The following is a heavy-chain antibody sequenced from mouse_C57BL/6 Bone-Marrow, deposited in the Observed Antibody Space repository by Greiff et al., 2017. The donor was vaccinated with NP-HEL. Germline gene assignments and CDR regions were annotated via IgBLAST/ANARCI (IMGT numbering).Heavy chain of an antibody. CDR3: ARPPYYYGSSPWYFDV. J-gene: IGHJ1*03. D-gene: IGHD1-1*01. CDR1: GFTFSSYA. CDR2: ISDGGSYT. Sequence: EVQGVESGGGLVKPGGSLKLSCAASGFTFSSYAMSWVRQTPEKRLEWVATISDGGSYTYYPDNVKGRFTISRDHAKNNLYLQMSQLKSEDTAMYYCARPPYYYGSSPWYFDVWGTGTTVTVSS. V-gene: IGHV5-4*01.